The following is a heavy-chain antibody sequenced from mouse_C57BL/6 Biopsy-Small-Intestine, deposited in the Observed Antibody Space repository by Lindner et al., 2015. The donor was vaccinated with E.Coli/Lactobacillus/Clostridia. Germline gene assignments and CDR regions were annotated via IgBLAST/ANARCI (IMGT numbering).Heavy chain of an antibody. D-gene: IGHD1-1*02. CDR2: INPNSGDT. Sequence: SVKVSCKASGFTFSAHYIHWVRQAPGQGLEWMGWINPNSGDTNHAQTFQGRVTMTRDTSISTAYMELSGLRSDDTAVYFCARVPGGGYHYFDYWGQGTLVTVSS. J-gene: IGHJ2*01. V-gene: IGHV1-84*02. CDR3: ARVPGGGYHYFDY. CDR1: GFTFSAHY.